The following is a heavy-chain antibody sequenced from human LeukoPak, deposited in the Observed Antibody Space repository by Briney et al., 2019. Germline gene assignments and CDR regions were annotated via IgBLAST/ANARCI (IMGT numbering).Heavy chain of an antibody. Sequence: GRSLRLSCAASGFTFDDYAMHWVRQATGKGLEWVSGISWNSGSIGYADSVKGRFTISRDNAKNSLYLQMNSLRAEDTALYYCAKGGSYNGRHLDYWGQGTLVTVSS. CDR1: GFTFDDYA. J-gene: IGHJ4*02. CDR3: AKGGSYNGRHLDY. D-gene: IGHD1-26*01. V-gene: IGHV3-9*01. CDR2: ISWNSGSI.